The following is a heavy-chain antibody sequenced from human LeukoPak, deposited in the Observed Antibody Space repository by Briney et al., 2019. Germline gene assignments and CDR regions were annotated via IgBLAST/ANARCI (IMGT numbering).Heavy chain of an antibody. CDR3: AKDPWFGELPGYFDY. CDR2: IRDDGSNK. D-gene: IGHD3-10*01. CDR1: GFTFRSYS. Sequence: GGSLRPSCAASGFTFRSYSMHLVRQAPGKGLEGVAFIRDDGSNKYYADSVKGRFTISRDNSKNTLYPQMNSLRAEDTAVYYCAKDPWFGELPGYFDYRGQGTLVTVSS. J-gene: IGHJ4*02. V-gene: IGHV3-30*02.